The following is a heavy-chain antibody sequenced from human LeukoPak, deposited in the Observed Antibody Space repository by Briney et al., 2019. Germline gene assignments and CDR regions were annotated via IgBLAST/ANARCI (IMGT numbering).Heavy chain of an antibody. Sequence: GASVKVSCKASGGTFSSYAISWVRQAPGQGLEWMGGIIPIFGTANYAQKFQGRVTITADESTSTAYMELSSLRSEDTAVYYCARDLDSSWHLKDYYGMDVWGQGTTVTVSS. CDR2: IIPIFGTA. J-gene: IGHJ6*02. V-gene: IGHV1-69*13. CDR3: ARDLDSSWHLKDYYGMDV. CDR1: GGTFSSYA. D-gene: IGHD6-13*01.